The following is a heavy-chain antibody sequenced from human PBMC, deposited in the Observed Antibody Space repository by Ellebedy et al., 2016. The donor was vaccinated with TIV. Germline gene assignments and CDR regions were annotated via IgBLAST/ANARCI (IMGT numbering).Heavy chain of an antibody. CDR3: ASTPFSAGSGYHPHDY. D-gene: IGHD5-12*01. Sequence: MPSETLSLTCTVSGASISSYYWSWIRQPPGKGLEWIGYIYYNENTNYNPSLKSRVTISVNTSKNQFSLNLKSVTAADTAVYFCASTPFSAGSGYHPHDYWGQGILVTVSS. J-gene: IGHJ4*02. CDR2: IYYNENT. V-gene: IGHV4-59*08. CDR1: GASISSYY.